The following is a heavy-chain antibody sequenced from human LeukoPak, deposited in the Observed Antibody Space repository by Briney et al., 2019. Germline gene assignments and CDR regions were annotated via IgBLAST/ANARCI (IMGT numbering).Heavy chain of an antibody. Sequence: PSETLSLTCTVSGASISTIISYWGWIRQTPGKGLEWIGSISYSGDTYYNPSVERRVIISVDTSKRQFSLKLSSVPAADTAVYYCARSRRGYGAVHYWGQGTLVTVSS. J-gene: IGHJ4*02. CDR2: ISYSGDT. V-gene: IGHV4-39*07. CDR3: ARSRRGYGAVHY. CDR1: GASISTIISY. D-gene: IGHD5-12*01.